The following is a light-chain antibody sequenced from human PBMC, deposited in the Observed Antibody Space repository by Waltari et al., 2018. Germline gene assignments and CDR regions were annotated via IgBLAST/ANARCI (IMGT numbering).Light chain of an antibody. CDR1: QTISSY. J-gene: IGKJ4*02. CDR2: SAS. CDR3: QQHNSHPLT. V-gene: IGKV1-17*03. Sequence: DLQMTQSPSSLSASAGDTVTITCRASQTISSYLAWYQQKPGKVPKLLIYSASSLESGVPSRFSGSGSGTEFSLTISSLQPEDFATYYCQQHNSHPLTFGGGTKVEIK.